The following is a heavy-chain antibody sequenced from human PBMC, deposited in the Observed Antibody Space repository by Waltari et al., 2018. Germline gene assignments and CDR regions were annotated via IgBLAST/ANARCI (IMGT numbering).Heavy chain of an antibody. CDR1: RYSFTSYW. Sequence: DVQLVQSGAEVKKPGESLRISCKGSRYSFTSYWISWVRQIPGKGLEGMGRVAPGDPYTNYRPSFKGDFTMSADKSISTAYLQWGSLKASDTAMYYCARHEDRYSYAQYYFDYWGKGTLVTVSS. D-gene: IGHD5-18*01. CDR2: VAPGDPYT. J-gene: IGHJ4*02. V-gene: IGHV5-10-1*03. CDR3: ARHEDRYSYAQYYFDY.